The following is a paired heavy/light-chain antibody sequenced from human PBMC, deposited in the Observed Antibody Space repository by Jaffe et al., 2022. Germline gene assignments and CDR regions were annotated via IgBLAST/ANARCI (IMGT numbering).Heavy chain of an antibody. V-gene: IGHV4-39*01. CDR1: GVSISSSGYY. Sequence: QLQLQESGPGLVKPSETLSLTCTVSGVSISSSGYYWGWIRQPPGKGLEWIASIYYSGSSYYTPSLKSRVTISVDTSKNEFSLKLTSVTAADTAVYYCARHAELDDYDDYVDSWGQGTLVTVSS. CDR3: ARHAELDDYDDYVDS. D-gene: IGHD4-17*01. J-gene: IGHJ4*02. CDR2: IYYSGSS.
Light chain of an antibody. V-gene: IGLV3-1*01. CDR3: QAWDRSTDVV. CDR1: KLGERF. Sequence: SYELTQPPSVSVSPGQTANITCSGDKLGERFASWYQQKPGQSPVVVIYQDNKRPSGIPERFSGSNSGNTATLTISGTQPMDEADYYCQAWDRSTDVVFGGGTKLTVL. CDR2: QDN. J-gene: IGLJ2*01.